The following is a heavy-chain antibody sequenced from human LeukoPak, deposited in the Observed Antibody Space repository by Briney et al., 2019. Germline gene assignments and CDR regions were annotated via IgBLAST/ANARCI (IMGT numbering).Heavy chain of an antibody. D-gene: IGHD2-21*02. J-gene: IGHJ6*03. CDR3: ARIYCGGDCRGYYYHYYMDV. Sequence: SETLSLTCTVSGGSIVSSFYYWGWIRQPPGKGLEWIGTTYYSGSTYYNTSLKSRVTISVDTSKNQFSLKLSSVTAADTAVYYCARIYCGGDCRGYYYHYYMDVWGKGTTVTISS. V-gene: IGHV4-39*07. CDR1: GGSIVSSFYY. CDR2: TYYSGST.